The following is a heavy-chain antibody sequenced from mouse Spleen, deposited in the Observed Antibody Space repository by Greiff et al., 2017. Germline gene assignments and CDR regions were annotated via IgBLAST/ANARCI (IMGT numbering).Heavy chain of an antibody. D-gene: IGHD1-2*01. V-gene: IGHV1-63*01. CDR3: ATITPFDY. J-gene: IGHJ2*01. CDR1: GYAFTNYW. Sequence: QVHVKQSGAELVRPGTSVKISCKASGYAFTNYWLGWVKQRPGHGLEWIGDIYPGSGNTYYNEKFKGKATLTADKSSSTAYMQLSSLTSEDSAVYFCATITPFDYWGQGTTLTVSS. CDR2: IYPGSGNT.